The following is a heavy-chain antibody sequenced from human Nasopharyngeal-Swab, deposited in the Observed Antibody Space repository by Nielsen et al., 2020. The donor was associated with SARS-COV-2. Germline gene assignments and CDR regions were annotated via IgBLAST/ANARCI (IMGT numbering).Heavy chain of an antibody. CDR3: ARDGYGSGGMDV. D-gene: IGHD3-10*01. CDR2: IYYSGST. V-gene: IGHV4-31*03. J-gene: IGHJ6*02. Sequence: LRLSCTVSGGSISSYYWSWIRQHPGKGLEWIGYIYYSGSTYYNPSLKSRVTISVDTSKNQFSLKLSSVTAADTAVYYCARDGYGSGGMDVWGQGTTVTVSS. CDR1: GGSISSYY.